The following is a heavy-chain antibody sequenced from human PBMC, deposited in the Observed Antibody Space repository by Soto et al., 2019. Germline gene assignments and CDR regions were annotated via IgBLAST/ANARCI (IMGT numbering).Heavy chain of an antibody. Sequence: GASVKASCKASGYTFTSYYMHCVRQAPGQGLEWMGIINPSGGSTSYAQKFQGRVTMTRDTSTSTVYTELSSLRSEDTAVYYCARWDIAVAGLDYWGRGTLVTVSS. V-gene: IGHV1-46*01. CDR2: INPSGGST. CDR3: ARWDIAVAGLDY. CDR1: GYTFTSYY. J-gene: IGHJ4*02. D-gene: IGHD6-19*01.